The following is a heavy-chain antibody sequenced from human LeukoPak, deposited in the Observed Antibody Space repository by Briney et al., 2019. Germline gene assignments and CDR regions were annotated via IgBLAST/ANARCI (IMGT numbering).Heavy chain of an antibody. CDR3: AKVGARGCSSSTCFIY. J-gene: IGHJ4*02. CDR1: GFTFSSYG. CDR2: ISYDGSNK. V-gene: IGHV3-30*18. D-gene: IGHD2-2*01. Sequence: SGGSLRLSCAASGFTFSSYGMHWVRQAPGKGLEWVAVISYDGSNKYYADSVKGRFTISRDNSKNTLYLQMNSLRPEDTAVYYCAKVGARGCSSSTCFIYWGQGTLVTVSS.